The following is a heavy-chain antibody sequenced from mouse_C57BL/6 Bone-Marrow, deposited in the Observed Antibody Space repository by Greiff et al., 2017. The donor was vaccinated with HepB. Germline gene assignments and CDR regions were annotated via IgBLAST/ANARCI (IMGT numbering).Heavy chain of an antibody. CDR2: INPYNGGT. J-gene: IGHJ2*01. Sequence: EVHLVESGPVLVKPGASVKMSCKASGYTFTDYYMNWVKQSHGKSLEWIGVINPYNGGTSYNQKFKGKATLTVDKSSSTAYMELNSLTSEDSAVYYCARPPTVPDGDYWGQGTTLTVSS. CDR3: ARPPTVPDGDY. D-gene: IGHD1-1*01. CDR1: GYTFTDYY. V-gene: IGHV1-19*01.